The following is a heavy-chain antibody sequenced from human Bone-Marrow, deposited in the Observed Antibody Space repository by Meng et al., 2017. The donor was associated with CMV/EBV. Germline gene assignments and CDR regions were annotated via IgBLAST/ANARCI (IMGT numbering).Heavy chain of an antibody. Sequence: GESLKISCAASGFTLSNYAMHWVRQAPGKGLEWVAVISDDGSKKYYADSVKGRFTISRDNSKNRLYLQMNSLRTDDTAVYYSARDPEDSSGWSPEYFQHWGQGTLVTVSS. D-gene: IGHD6-19*01. J-gene: IGHJ1*01. V-gene: IGHV3-30-3*01. CDR3: ARDPEDSSGWSPEYFQH. CDR2: ISDDGSKK. CDR1: GFTLSNYA.